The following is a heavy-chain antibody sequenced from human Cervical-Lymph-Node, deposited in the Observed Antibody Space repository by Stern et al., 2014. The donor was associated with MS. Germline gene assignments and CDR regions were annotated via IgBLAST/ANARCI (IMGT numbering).Heavy chain of an antibody. D-gene: IGHD1-26*01. V-gene: IGHV5-51*01. CDR3: ARRGSSRWFDP. J-gene: IGHJ5*02. Sequence: VQLVESGAEVKKPGESLKISCQGSGYSFTNHWIIWVRQMPGKGLAWMGSLSPGDSDTRYSPSLQGPCTFSAYKSLRTGYPPRSSLKPSDAAMYYCARRGSSRWFDPWGQGTLVTVSS. CDR1: GYSFTNHW. CDR2: LSPGDSDT.